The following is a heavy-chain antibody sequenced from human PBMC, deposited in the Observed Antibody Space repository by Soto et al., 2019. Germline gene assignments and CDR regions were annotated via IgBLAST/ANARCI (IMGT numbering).Heavy chain of an antibody. V-gene: IGHV3-23*01. Sequence: GGSLRLSCAASGFTFSSYAMSWVRQAPGKGLEWVSAISGSGGSTYYADSVKGRFTISRDNSKNTLYLQMNSLRAEDTAVYYCANHYDILTGYYDAFDIWGQGTMVTVSS. CDR2: ISGSGGST. CDR3: ANHYDILTGYYDAFDI. J-gene: IGHJ3*02. D-gene: IGHD3-9*01. CDR1: GFTFSSYA.